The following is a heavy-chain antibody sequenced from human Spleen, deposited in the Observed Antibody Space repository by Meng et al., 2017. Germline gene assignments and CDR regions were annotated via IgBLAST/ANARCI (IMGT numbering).Heavy chain of an antibody. Sequence: GESLKISCAASGFTVSSNYMSWVRQAPGKGLEWVSVIYSGGSTYYADSVKGRFTISRDNSKNTLYLQMNSLRAEDTAVYYCASLGANYYDSSGYLEVPYFDYWGQGTLVTVSS. CDR2: IYSGGST. CDR1: GFTVSSNY. V-gene: IGHV3-66*02. CDR3: ASLGANYYDSSGYLEVPYFDY. D-gene: IGHD3-22*01. J-gene: IGHJ4*02.